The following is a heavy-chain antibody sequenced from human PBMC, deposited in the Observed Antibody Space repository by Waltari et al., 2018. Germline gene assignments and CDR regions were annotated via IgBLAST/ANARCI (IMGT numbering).Heavy chain of an antibody. CDR3: ARGGEIFGVVIPGDY. J-gene: IGHJ4*02. CDR2: MNPNSGNT. Sequence: QVQLVQSGAEVKKPGASVKVSCKASGYTFTSYDLTWVRPATGQGLEWMGWMNPNSGNTGYAQKFQGRVTITRNTSISTAYMELSSLRSEDTAVYYCARGGEIFGVVIPGDYWGQGTLVTVSS. D-gene: IGHD3-3*01. V-gene: IGHV1-8*03. CDR1: GYTFTSYD.